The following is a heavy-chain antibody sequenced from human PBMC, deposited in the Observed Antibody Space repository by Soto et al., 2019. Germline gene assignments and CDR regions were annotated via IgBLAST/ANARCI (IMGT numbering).Heavy chain of an antibody. J-gene: IGHJ6*03. CDR1: GYTFTSYG. V-gene: IGHV1-18*01. D-gene: IGHD3-3*01. CDR3: ARDFWSGYYRSYYYYMDV. Sequence: ASLKVSCKASGYTFTSYGISWVRQAPGQGLEWMGWISAYNGNTNYAQKLQGRVTMTTDTSTSTAYMELRSLRSDDTAVYYCARDFWSGYYRSYYYYMDVWGKGTTVTVSS. CDR2: ISAYNGNT.